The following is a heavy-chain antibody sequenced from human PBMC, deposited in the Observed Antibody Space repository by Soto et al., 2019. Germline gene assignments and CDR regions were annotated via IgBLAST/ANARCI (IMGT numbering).Heavy chain of an antibody. D-gene: IGHD3-22*01. V-gene: IGHV4-34*01. Sequence: QVQLQQWGAGLLKPSETLSLTCAVYGGSFSGYYWSWIRQPPGKGLEWIGEINHSGSTNYNPSLKSRVTISVDTSKNQFSLKLSSVTAADTAVYYCARGRGYYYDSSGYYPVNFYYWGQGTLVTVSS. CDR2: INHSGST. CDR3: ARGRGYYYDSSGYYPVNFYY. J-gene: IGHJ4*02. CDR1: GGSFSGYY.